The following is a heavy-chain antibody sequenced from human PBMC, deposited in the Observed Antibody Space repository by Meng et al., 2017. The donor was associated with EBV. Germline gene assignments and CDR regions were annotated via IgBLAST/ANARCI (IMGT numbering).Heavy chain of an antibody. CDR2: IYWDDDK. CDR1: GFSLRTRGVG. J-gene: IGHJ4*02. D-gene: IGHD6-6*01. V-gene: IGHV2-5*02. CDR3: AHIIAARPFDY. Sequence: QTPVTGSGPPLLNPTQTLTLTCTFSGFSLRTRGVGVGWLRQPPGKALEWLALIYWDDDKRYSPSLKSRLTITKDTSKNQVVLTMTNMDPVDAATYYCAHIIAARPFDYWGQGTLVTVSS.